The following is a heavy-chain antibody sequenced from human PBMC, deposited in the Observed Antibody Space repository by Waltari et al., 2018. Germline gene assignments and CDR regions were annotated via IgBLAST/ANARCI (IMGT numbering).Heavy chain of an antibody. V-gene: IGHV3-74*01. J-gene: IGHJ4*02. Sequence: EVQLVESGGGVVQPGGSLSLSCEVSGFTFLNYWLHWVRQVPGKGLVWVSRIKHDGTGTIYADSVQGRFTISRDNAKNTLYLQLNSLRGEDTAVYYCGRGYNDRRLDYWGQGTLVTVSS. CDR2: IKHDGTGT. D-gene: IGHD1-1*01. CDR1: GFTFLNYW. CDR3: GRGYNDRRLDY.